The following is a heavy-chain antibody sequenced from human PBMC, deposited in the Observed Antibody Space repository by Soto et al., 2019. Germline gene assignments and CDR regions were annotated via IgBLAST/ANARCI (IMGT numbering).Heavy chain of an antibody. Sequence: EVQLVETGVGLIQPGGSLRLSCAASGFTVSSNYMSWVRQAPGKGLVWVSVIYSGGSTYYADSVKGRFTISRDNSKNTLYLQMNTLRAEDTAVYYCVWFMYYFDYWGHGNLVTVSS. CDR1: GFTVSSNY. D-gene: IGHD2-8*01. CDR2: IYSGGST. J-gene: IGHJ4*01. V-gene: IGHV3-53*02. CDR3: VWFMYYFDY.